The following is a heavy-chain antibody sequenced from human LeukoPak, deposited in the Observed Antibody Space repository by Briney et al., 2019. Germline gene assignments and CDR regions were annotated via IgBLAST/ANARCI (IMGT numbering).Heavy chain of an antibody. V-gene: IGHV4-39*07. Sequence: SETLSLTCTVSGDFISGSSYYWGWIRQPPGKGLEWIGSIYYSGTTHYNPSLKSRVTISVDTSKNQFSLKLSSVTAADTAVYYCARDTSHYYYYYYMDVWGKGTTVTISS. CDR2: IYYSGTT. CDR3: ARDTSHYYYYYYMDV. J-gene: IGHJ6*03. CDR1: GDFISGSSYY.